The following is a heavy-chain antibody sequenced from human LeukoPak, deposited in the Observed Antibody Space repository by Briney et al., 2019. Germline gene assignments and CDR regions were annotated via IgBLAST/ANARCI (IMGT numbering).Heavy chain of an antibody. J-gene: IGHJ4*02. CDR3: ARESPFYCSGGRWWNGY. V-gene: IGHV3-30-3*01. Sequence: PGRSLRLSCAASGFTFSSYAMHWVRQAPGKGLEWVAVISYDGSNKYYADSVKGRFTISRDNSKNTLYLQMNSLRAEDTAVYYCARESPFYCSGGRWWNGYWGQGTLVTVSS. D-gene: IGHD2-15*01. CDR2: ISYDGSNK. CDR1: GFTFSSYA.